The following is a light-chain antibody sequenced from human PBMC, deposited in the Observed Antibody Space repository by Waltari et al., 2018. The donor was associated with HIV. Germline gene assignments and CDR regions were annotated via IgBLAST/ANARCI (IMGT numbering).Light chain of an antibody. J-gene: IGKJ2*01. CDR1: QSLRSNY. CDR2: GTS. V-gene: IGKV3-20*01. CDR3: QQYDNAPYT. Sequence: EIVLTQTPGTLSLSPGESATLSCRASQSLRSNYLAWYQQKPGQAPRLLISGTSSRATGVTDRFSGIGSGTDFILTINRLDPEDFAVYYCQQYDNAPYTFGQGTRLEIK.